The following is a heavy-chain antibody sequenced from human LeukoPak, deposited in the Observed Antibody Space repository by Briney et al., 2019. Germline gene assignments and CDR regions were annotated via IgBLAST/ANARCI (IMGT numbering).Heavy chain of an antibody. V-gene: IGHV3-23*01. CDR2: ISGSGDST. J-gene: IGHJ4*02. CDR1: GFPFSSYA. D-gene: IGHD5-12*01. CDR3: ARVGYSGYDYDC. Sequence: GGSLRLSCEASGFPFSSYAMSWVRQAPGKGLEWVSVISGSGDSTYYADSVEGRCTSSRDNSKDALYLQMNSLRAEGTAVYYCARVGYSGYDYDCWGQGTLVTVSS.